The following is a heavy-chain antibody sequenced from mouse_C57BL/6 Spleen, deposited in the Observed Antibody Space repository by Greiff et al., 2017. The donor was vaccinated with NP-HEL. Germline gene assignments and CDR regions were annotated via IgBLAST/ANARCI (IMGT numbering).Heavy chain of an antibody. V-gene: IGHV7-3*01. CDR2: IRNKANGYTT. Sequence: EVMLVESGGGLVQPGGSLSLSCAASGFTFTDYYMSWVRQPPGKALEWLGFIRNKANGYTTEYSASVKGRFTISRDNSQSSLYLQMNALRAEDSATYYCARLPIYYYGSSYPLYWYFDVWGTGTTVTVSS. CDR3: ARLPIYYYGSSYPLYWYFDV. CDR1: GFTFTDYY. D-gene: IGHD1-1*01. J-gene: IGHJ1*03.